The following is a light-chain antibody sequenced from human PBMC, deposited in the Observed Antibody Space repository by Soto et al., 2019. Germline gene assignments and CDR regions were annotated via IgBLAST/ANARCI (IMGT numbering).Light chain of an antibody. CDR1: QSVSSSY. CDR3: QQYASFLRT. V-gene: IGKV3-20*01. Sequence: EIVLTQSPGTLSMSAGERATLSCRASQSVSSSYLAWYQQKPGQAPRLLIYVASRRATGIPDRFSGSGSGTDFTLTISRLEPEDFAVYYCQQYASFLRTFGQGTKVEIK. J-gene: IGKJ1*01. CDR2: VAS.